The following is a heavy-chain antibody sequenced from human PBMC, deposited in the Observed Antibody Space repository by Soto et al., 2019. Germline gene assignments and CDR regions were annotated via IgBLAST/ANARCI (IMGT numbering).Heavy chain of an antibody. CDR1: GGSISRGGYS. D-gene: IGHD3-16*01. V-gene: IGHV4-30-2*01. CDR2: IYHSGST. Sequence: SETLSLTWAVSGGSISRGGYSWSLIRQPPGKGLEWIGYIYHSGSTYYNPSLKSRVTISVDRSKNQFSLKLSSVTAADTAVYYCARVFGGGSYYYYGMDVWGQGTTVTVSS. CDR3: ARVFGGGSYYYYGMDV. J-gene: IGHJ6*02.